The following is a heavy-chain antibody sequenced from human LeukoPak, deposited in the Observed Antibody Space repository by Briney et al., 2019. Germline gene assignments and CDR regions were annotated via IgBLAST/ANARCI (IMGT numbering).Heavy chain of an antibody. CDR3: ARGIVVVVAATRTPSWFDP. V-gene: IGHV4-4*02. CDR1: GGSISSSNW. D-gene: IGHD2-15*01. J-gene: IGHJ5*02. Sequence: PSETLSLTCAVSGGSISSSNWWSWVRQPPGKGLEWIGEIYHSGSTNYNPSLKSRVTISVDKPKNQFSLKLSSVTAADTAVYYCARGIVVVVAATRTPSWFDPWGQGTLVTVSS. CDR2: IYHSGST.